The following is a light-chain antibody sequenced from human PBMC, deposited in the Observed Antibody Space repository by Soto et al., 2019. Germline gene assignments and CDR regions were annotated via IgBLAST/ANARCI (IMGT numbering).Light chain of an antibody. CDR3: QQYNNWYT. CDR2: KAS. Sequence: DIQMTQSPSTLSASVGDRVTITCRARQSINSWLAWYQQKPGKAPKLLIYKASTLGSGVPSRFSGSGSGTAFTLTISSMKPDDFATYYCQQYNNWYTFGQGTKLEIK. V-gene: IGKV1-5*03. J-gene: IGKJ2*01. CDR1: QSINSW.